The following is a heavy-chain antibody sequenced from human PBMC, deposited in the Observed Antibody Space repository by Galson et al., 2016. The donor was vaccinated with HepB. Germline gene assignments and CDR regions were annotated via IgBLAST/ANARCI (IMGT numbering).Heavy chain of an antibody. J-gene: IGHJ4*02. CDR2: IYRDGRT. D-gene: IGHD6-6*01. Sequence: SLRLSCAVSGITVSDTYMSWVRQAPGKGLEWVSVIYRDGRTYHGDSVKGRFAISRDNSKNTLYLQMNSLRVEDTAVYYCAKRREAGRPAYYLESWGQGTLVIVSS. V-gene: IGHV3-53*01. CDR3: AKRREAGRPAYYLES. CDR1: GITVSDTY.